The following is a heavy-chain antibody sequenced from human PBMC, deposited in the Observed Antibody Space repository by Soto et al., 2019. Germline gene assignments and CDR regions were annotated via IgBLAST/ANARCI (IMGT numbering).Heavy chain of an antibody. D-gene: IGHD2-21*01. Sequence: SETLSLTCAVSGRSFTSGCYSWGWIRQPPGQGLEWIGYLYQRGNTYYTPSLKGRVTISLDHSRNQFSLRLNSVTAADTAVYFCARSKYDVVAGSVWFEPWGQGTLVTVSS. CDR3: ARSKYDVVAGSVWFEP. CDR2: LYQRGNT. CDR1: GRSFTSGCYS. J-gene: IGHJ5*02. V-gene: IGHV4-30-2*01.